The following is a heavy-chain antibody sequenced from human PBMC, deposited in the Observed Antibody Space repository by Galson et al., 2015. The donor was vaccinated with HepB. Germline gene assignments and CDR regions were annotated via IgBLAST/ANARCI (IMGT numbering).Heavy chain of an antibody. CDR1: GFTFSSYS. V-gene: IGHV3-48*01. CDR2: ISSSSSTI. CDR3: ARDPPYDSSGSRGY. D-gene: IGHD3-22*01. J-gene: IGHJ4*02. Sequence: SLRLSCAASGFTFSSYSMNWVRQAPGKGLEWVSYISSSSSTIYYADSVKGRFTISRGNAKNSLYLQMNSLRAEDTAVYYCARDPPYDSSGSRGYWGQGTLVTVSS.